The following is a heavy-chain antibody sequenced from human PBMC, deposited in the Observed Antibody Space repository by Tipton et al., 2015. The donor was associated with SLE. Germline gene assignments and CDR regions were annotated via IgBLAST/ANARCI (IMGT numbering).Heavy chain of an antibody. CDR1: GDSISTYT. V-gene: IGHV4-4*07. J-gene: IGHJ3*02. Sequence: TLSLTCTISGDSISTYTWTWIRQPAGKGLEWIGRIYTSGATDDNPSLKSRVTMSVDMSKNQIFLKMTSVTAADSAVYFCARVWLNNAFDIWGQGTRVTVSS. CDR2: IYTSGAT. D-gene: IGHD2/OR15-2a*01. CDR3: ARVWLNNAFDI.